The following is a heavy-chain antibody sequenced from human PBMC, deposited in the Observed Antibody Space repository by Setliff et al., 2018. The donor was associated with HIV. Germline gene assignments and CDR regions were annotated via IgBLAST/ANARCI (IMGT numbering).Heavy chain of an antibody. CDR1: GNSFTSYW. Sequence: GESLKISCKASGNSFTSYWIGWVRQMPGKGLEWMGIIYPGDSDTRYSPSFQGQVTISADKSISTAYLQWSSLKASDTAIYYCAISGSPDRRPTWGQGTLVTVSS. CDR3: AISGSPDRRPT. D-gene: IGHD3-10*01. V-gene: IGHV5-51*01. CDR2: IYPGDSDT. J-gene: IGHJ5*02.